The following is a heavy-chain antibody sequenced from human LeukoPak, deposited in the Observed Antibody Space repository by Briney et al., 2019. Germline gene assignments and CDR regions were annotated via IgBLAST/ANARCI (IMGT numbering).Heavy chain of an antibody. J-gene: IGHJ4*02. Sequence: GRSLRLSCAASGFTFSSYGMHWVRQAPGKGLEWVVVISYDGSNKYYADSVKGRFTISRDNSKNTLYLQMNSLRAEDTAVYYCAKDRILWWWRLMAIFDYWGGGTRVTVSS. CDR3: AKDRILWWWRLMAIFDY. CDR1: GFTFSSYG. V-gene: IGHV3-30*18. D-gene: IGHD2-21*01. CDR2: ISYDGSNK.